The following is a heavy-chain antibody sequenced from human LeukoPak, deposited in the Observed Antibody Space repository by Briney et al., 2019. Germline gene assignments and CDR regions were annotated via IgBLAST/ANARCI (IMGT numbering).Heavy chain of an antibody. CDR3: ARDRYNPFDY. J-gene: IGHJ4*02. V-gene: IGHV4-34*01. Sequence: PSETLSLTCAVYGGSFSGYYWSWIRQPPGKGLEWIGEINHSGSTNYNPSLKSRVTISVDTSKSQFSLKLSSVTAADTAVYYCARDRYNPFDYWGQGTLVTVSS. CDR2: INHSGST. CDR1: GGSFSGYY. D-gene: IGHD1-1*01.